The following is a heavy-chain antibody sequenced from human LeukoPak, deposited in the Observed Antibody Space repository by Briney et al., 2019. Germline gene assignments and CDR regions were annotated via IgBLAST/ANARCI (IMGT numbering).Heavy chain of an antibody. CDR3: GKGGDSNYVYFDY. CDR1: GFTFSTYI. J-gene: IGHJ4*02. Sequence: GGSLRLSCAASGFTFSTYIMSWVRQAPGKGLEWVSSLRRSGGSTYYAAFLKGRFTISRDNSKKPLYLRMNSLRAEDTAIYHWGKGGDSNYVYFDYWGQGTLVTVSS. V-gene: IGHV3-23*01. CDR2: LRRSGGST. D-gene: IGHD4-11*01.